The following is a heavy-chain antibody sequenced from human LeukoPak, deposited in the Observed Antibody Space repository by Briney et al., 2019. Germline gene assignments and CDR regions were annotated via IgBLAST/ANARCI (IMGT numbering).Heavy chain of an antibody. J-gene: IGHJ4*02. CDR2: INHRGRT. CDR3: ARVGHLYDTVD. Sequence: SETLSLTCAVYDGSFNDYFWSWIRQPPGKGLEWIGEINHRGRTNYNPSLRSRVTISVDTSKQQFSLNLDSVTAADTAVYYCARVGHLYDTVDWGQGALVTVSS. V-gene: IGHV4-34*01. CDR1: DGSFNDYF. D-gene: IGHD3-9*01.